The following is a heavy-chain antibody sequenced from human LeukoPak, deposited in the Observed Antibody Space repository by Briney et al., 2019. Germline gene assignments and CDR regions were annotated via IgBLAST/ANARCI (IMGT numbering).Heavy chain of an antibody. CDR1: GFTFSSYG. D-gene: IGHD5-12*01. CDR3: AKGPTWPRRYYYYYYGMDV. CDR2: ISYDGSNK. Sequence: PGRSLRLSCAASGFTFSSYGMHWVRQAPGKGLEWVAVISYDGSNKYYADSVKGRFTISRDNSKNTLYLQMNSLRAEDTAVYYCAKGPTWPRRYYYYYYGMDVWGQGSTVTVSS. V-gene: IGHV3-30*18. J-gene: IGHJ6*02.